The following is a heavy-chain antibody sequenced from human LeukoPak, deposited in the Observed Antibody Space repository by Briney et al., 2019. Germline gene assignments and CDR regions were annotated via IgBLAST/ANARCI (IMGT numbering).Heavy chain of an antibody. J-gene: IGHJ6*02. V-gene: IGHV3-23*01. CDR1: GFSFSNYA. CDR2: ITGTHGRT. CDR3: AKEWRWGDTEVHYYGLNV. D-gene: IGHD1-1*01. Sequence: GGSLRLSCVASGFSFSNYAMNWVRQAPGKGLEWVAIITGTHGRTYYADSVKGRFTISRDNSKNTLSLQMTSLRAEDTAVYYCAKEWRWGDTEVHYYGLNVWGQGTTVTVSS.